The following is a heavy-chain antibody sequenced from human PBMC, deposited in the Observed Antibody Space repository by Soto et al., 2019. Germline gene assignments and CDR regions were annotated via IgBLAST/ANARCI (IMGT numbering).Heavy chain of an antibody. CDR3: ARQIMITFGGVIVPNWFDP. J-gene: IGHJ5*02. CDR2: IYYSGST. CDR1: GGSISSSSYY. Sequence: PSETLSLTCTVSGGSISSSSYYWGWIRQPPGKGLEWIGSIYYSGSTYYNPSLKSRVTISVDTSKNQFSLKLSSVTAADTAVYYCARQIMITFGGVIVPNWFDPWGQGTLVTVSS. D-gene: IGHD3-16*02. V-gene: IGHV4-39*01.